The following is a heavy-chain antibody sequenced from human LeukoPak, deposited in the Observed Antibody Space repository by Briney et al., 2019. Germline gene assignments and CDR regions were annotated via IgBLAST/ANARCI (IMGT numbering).Heavy chain of an antibody. CDR3: AKDVVVVIAIRGWFDP. D-gene: IGHD2-21*01. J-gene: IGHJ5*02. CDR2: IRYDGSNK. V-gene: IGHV3-30*02. CDR1: GFTFSSYG. Sequence: GGSLRLSCAASGFTFSSYGMHWVRQAPGQGLKWVAYIRYDGSNKYYADSVKGRFTISRDNSKNTLYLQMNSLRAEDTAIYYCAKDVVVVIAIRGWFDPWGQGTLVTVSS.